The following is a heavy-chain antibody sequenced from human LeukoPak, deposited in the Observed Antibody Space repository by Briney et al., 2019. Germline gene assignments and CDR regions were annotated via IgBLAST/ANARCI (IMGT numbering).Heavy chain of an antibody. D-gene: IGHD5-18*01. CDR3: ARVGGYSYGYSPQNAFGI. V-gene: IGHV4-34*01. CDR1: GGSFSGYY. Sequence: SETLSLTCAVYGGSFSGYYWSWIRQPPGKGLEWIGEINHSGSTNYNPSLKSRVTISVDTSKNQFSLKLSSVTAADTAVYYCARVGGYSYGYSPQNAFGIWGQGTMVTVSS. J-gene: IGHJ3*02. CDR2: INHSGST.